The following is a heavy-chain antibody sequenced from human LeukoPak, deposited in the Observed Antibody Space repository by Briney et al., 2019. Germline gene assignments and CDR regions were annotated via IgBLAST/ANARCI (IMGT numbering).Heavy chain of an antibody. Sequence: ASVKVSCKASGCTFTSYDINWVRQATGQGLEWMGWMNPNSGNTGYAQKFQGRVTMTRNTSISTAYMELSSLRSEDTAVYYCARGRNIVATIIGYWGQGTLVTVSS. CDR1: GCTFTSYD. D-gene: IGHD5-12*01. CDR2: MNPNSGNT. J-gene: IGHJ4*02. CDR3: ARGRNIVATIIGY. V-gene: IGHV1-8*01.